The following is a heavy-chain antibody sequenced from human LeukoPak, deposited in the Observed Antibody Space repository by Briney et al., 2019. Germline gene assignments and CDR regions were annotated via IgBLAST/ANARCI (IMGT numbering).Heavy chain of an antibody. CDR1: GYTFTGYY. Sequence: GASVKVSCKASGYTFTGYYMHWVRQAPGQGLEWMGWISPNSGGTNYAQKFQGRVTMTRDTSISTAYMELSRLRSDDTAVYYCARERVRQQLVYYYYYGMDVWGQGTTVTVSS. CDR3: ARERVRQQLVYYYYYGMDV. D-gene: IGHD6-13*01. CDR2: ISPNSGGT. J-gene: IGHJ6*02. V-gene: IGHV1-2*02.